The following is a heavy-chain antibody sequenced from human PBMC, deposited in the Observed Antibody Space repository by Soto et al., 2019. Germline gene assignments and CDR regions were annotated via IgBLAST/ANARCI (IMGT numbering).Heavy chain of an antibody. CDR3: ARDAYGSGSYPYYYGMDV. CDR2: IWYDGSNK. J-gene: IGHJ6*02. D-gene: IGHD3-10*01. Sequence: QVQLVESGGGVVQPGRSLRLSCAASGFTFSSYGMHWVRQAPGKGLEWVAVIWYDGSNKYYADSAKGRFTISRDNSKNTLYLQMNSLRVEDTAVYSCARDAYGSGSYPYYYGMDVRGQGTTVTV. V-gene: IGHV3-33*01. CDR1: GFTFSSYG.